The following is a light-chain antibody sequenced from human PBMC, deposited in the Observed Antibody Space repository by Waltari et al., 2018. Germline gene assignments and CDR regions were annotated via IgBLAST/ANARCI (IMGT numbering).Light chain of an antibody. CDR2: YTN. CDR1: QDIRNY. V-gene: IGKV1-13*02. Sequence: QMSQSPSSLSASVGDRVTITCRASQDIRNYLNWYHLKAGKAPKLLIYYTNNLASGVPSRFSGSGSGTEYTLTITGVQSDDLGTYYCQQGNSYPFGGGTMLEI. CDR3: QQGNSYP. J-gene: IGKJ4*01.